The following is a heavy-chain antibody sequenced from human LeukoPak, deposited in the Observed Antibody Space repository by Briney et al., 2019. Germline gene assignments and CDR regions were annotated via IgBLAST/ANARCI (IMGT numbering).Heavy chain of an antibody. CDR2: IYHSGST. CDR1: GGSISSGSYY. Sequence: PSETLSLTCTVSGGSISSGSYYWRWIRQPPGKGLEWIGSIYHSGSTYYNPSLKSRVTISVDTSKNQFSLKLSSVTAADTAVYYCASGDYPNWFDPWGQGALVTVSS. V-gene: IGHV4-39*07. CDR3: ASGDYPNWFDP. J-gene: IGHJ5*02. D-gene: IGHD4-11*01.